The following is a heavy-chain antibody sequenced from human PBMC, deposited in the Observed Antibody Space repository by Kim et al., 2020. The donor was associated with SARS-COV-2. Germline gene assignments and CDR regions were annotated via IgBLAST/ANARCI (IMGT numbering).Heavy chain of an antibody. V-gene: IGHV3-49*02. CDR3: TRVVTSYYYYMDV. J-gene: IGHJ6*03. D-gene: IGHD1-1*01. Sequence: YATSVKGRCSISRDDSKSTAYLQMNSLKAEDTAVYYCTRVVTSYYYYMDVWGKGTTVTVSS.